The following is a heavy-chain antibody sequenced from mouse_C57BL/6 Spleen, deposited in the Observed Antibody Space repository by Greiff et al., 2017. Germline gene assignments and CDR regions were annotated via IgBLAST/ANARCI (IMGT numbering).Heavy chain of an antibody. D-gene: IGHD4-1*01. CDR1: GYTFTSYT. CDR3: ARSPGTDYFDD. CDR2: IHPSSGYT. Sequence: QVQLQQSGAELARPGASVKMSCKASGYTFTSYTMHWVKQRPGQGLEWIGYIHPSSGYTKYNQKFKHKATMTADKSSSTAYMQLSSLTSEDSAVYYLARSPGTDYFDDWGQGTTLTVSA. J-gene: IGHJ2*01. V-gene: IGHV1-4*01.